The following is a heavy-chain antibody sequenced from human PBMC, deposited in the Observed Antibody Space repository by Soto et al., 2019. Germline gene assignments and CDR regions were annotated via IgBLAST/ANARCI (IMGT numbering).Heavy chain of an antibody. CDR3: ARADGATRYYYYGMDV. V-gene: IGHV1-69*13. D-gene: IGHD1-26*01. CDR2: IIPIFGTA. Sequence: SVKVSCKASGYTFSSYAISWVRQAPGQGLEWMGGIIPIFGTANYAQKFQGRVTITADESTSTAYMELSSLRSEDTAVYYCARADGATRYYYYGMDVWGQGTTVTVSS. J-gene: IGHJ6*02. CDR1: GYTFSSYA.